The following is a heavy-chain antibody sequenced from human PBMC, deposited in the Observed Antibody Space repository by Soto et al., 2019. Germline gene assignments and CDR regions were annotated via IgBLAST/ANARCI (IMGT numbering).Heavy chain of an antibody. V-gene: IGHV3-74*01. D-gene: IGHD1-26*01. CDR3: ATQEWELTLGDYGMDV. Sequence: GGSLRLSCAASGLTFSSYWMHWVRQAPGKGLVWVSRINSDGSSTSYADSVKGRFTISRDNAKNTLYLQMNSLRAEDTAVYYCATQEWELTLGDYGMDVWGQGTTVTVSS. CDR2: INSDGSST. CDR1: GLTFSSYW. J-gene: IGHJ6*02.